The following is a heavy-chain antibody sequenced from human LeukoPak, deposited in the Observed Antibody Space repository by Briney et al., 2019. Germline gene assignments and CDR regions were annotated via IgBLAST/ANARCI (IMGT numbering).Heavy chain of an antibody. D-gene: IGHD1-20*01. Sequence: GGSLRLSCSASGFTFSSYAMHWVRQAPGKGLEYVSAISSNGGSTYYADSVKGRFTISRDNSKNTLYLQMSSLRAEDTAVYYCVRGVTGMTGRWFDPWGQGTLVTVSS. CDR1: GFTFSSYA. CDR2: ISSNGGST. CDR3: VRGVTGMTGRWFDP. J-gene: IGHJ5*02. V-gene: IGHV3-64D*06.